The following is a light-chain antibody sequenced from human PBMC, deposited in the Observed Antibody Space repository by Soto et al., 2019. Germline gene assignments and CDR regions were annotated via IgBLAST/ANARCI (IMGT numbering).Light chain of an antibody. CDR3: KRYNIYFWT. CDR1: QSISSW. CDR2: DAS. Sequence: DIQMTQSPSTLSASVGDRVTITCRASQSISSWLAWYQQKPGKAPKLLIYDASSLESGVPSRFSGSGSGTEFTPTTSTLHPDDFATYSCKRYNIYFWTLGKGTKGNIK. J-gene: IGKJ1*01. V-gene: IGKV1-5*01.